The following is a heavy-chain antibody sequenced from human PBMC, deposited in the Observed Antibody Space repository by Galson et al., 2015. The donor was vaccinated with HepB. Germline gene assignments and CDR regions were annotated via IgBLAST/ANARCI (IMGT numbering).Heavy chain of an antibody. CDR1: GDSVSSNSAA. Sequence: CAISGDSVSSNSAAWNWIRQSPSRGLEWLGRTYYRSKWYNDYAVSVKSRITINPDTSKNQFSLQLNSVTPEDTAVYYCARASFGEGGRHFDYWGQGTLVTVSS. CDR3: ARASFGEGGRHFDY. CDR2: TYYRSKWYN. J-gene: IGHJ4*02. V-gene: IGHV6-1*01. D-gene: IGHD3-10*01.